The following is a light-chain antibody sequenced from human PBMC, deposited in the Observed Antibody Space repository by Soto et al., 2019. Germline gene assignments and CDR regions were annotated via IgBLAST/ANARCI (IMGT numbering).Light chain of an antibody. CDR1: QSVLSSSDNKNY. J-gene: IGKJ4*01. CDR3: QQHYSAPLT. V-gene: IGKV4-1*01. CDR2: WAS. Sequence: DIVMTQSPDSLAVSLGERATINCKSSQSVLSSSDNKNYLARHQQKPGQPPKLLIYWASTRESGVPDRFSGSGSGADFTLTISSLQAEDVAVYYCQQHYSAPLTFGGGTKVEIK.